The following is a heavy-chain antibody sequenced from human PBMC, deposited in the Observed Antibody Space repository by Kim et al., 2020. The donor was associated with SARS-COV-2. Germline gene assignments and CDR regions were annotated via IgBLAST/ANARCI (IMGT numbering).Heavy chain of an antibody. CDR3: AKGQYCSSTSCSWPPQDY. Sequence: GGSLRLSCAASGFTFSSYGMHWVRQAPGKGLEWVAVISYDGSNKHYADFVKGRFTISRDNSKNTLYLQMNSLRAEDTAVYYCAKGQYCSSTSCSWPPQDYWGQGTLVTVSS. J-gene: IGHJ4*02. D-gene: IGHD2-2*01. CDR1: GFTFSSYG. V-gene: IGHV3-30*18. CDR2: ISYDGSNK.